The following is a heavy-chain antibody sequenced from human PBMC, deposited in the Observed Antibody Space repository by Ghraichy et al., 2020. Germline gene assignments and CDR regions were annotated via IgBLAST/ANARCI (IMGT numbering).Heavy chain of an antibody. CDR3: ARDSSSVTWLLPGYGMDV. CDR1: GYTFTGYY. D-gene: IGHD1-26*01. J-gene: IGHJ6*02. CDR2: INPNSGGT. Sequence: ASVKVSCKASGYTFTGYYMHWVRQAPGQGLEWMGWINPNSGGTNYAQKFQGRVTMTRDTSISTAYMELSRLRSDDTAVYYCARDSSSVTWLLPGYGMDVWGQGTTVTVFS. V-gene: IGHV1-2*02.